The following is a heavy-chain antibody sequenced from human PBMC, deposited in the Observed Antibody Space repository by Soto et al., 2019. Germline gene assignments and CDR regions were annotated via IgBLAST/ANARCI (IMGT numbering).Heavy chain of an antibody. V-gene: IGHV1-2*02. CDR1: GYTFTGYY. D-gene: IGHD4-17*01. CDR2: INPNSGGT. J-gene: IGHJ3*02. Sequence: ASVKVSCKASGYTFTGYYMHWVRQAPGQGLEWMGWINPNSGGTNYAQKFQGRVTMTRDTSISTAYMELSRLRSDDTAVYYCARDLAVTILSPDAFDIWGQGTMVT. CDR3: ARDLAVTILSPDAFDI.